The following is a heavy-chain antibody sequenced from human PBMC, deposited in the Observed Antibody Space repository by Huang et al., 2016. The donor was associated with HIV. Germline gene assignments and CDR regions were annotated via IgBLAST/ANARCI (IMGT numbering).Heavy chain of an antibody. CDR2: IYYSGST. V-gene: IGHV4-39*01. CDR3: ASLPSNQFFDSSGYFDF. Sequence: QLQLQESGPGLVKPSETLSLTCTVSGASIISSDYYWGWIRQPPGKGLEWIGSIYYSGSTYYNPSLKSRVTISADTSQNQFSLNLSSVTAADTAVYYCASLPSNQFFDSSGYFDFWGQGTLVTVSS. CDR1: GASIISSDYY. J-gene: IGHJ4*02. D-gene: IGHD3-22*01.